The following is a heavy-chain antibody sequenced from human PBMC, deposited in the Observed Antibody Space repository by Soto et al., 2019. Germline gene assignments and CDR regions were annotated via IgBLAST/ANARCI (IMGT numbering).Heavy chain of an antibody. CDR2: IWYDGSNK. D-gene: IGHD3-10*01. CDR3: ARDWGPLWFGENGDY. J-gene: IGHJ4*02. CDR1: GFTFSSYG. Sequence: QVQLVESGGGVVQPGRSLRLSCAASGFTFSSYGMHWVRQAPGKGLEWVAVIWYDGSNKYYADSVKGRFTISRDNSKNTLYLQMNSLRAEDTAVYYCARDWGPLWFGENGDYWGQGTLVTVSS. V-gene: IGHV3-33*01.